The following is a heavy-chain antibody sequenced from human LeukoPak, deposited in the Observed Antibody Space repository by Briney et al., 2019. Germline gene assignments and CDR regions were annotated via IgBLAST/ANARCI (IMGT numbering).Heavy chain of an antibody. J-gene: IGHJ5*02. CDR2: IYYSGST. D-gene: IGHD4-17*01. Sequence: PSETLSLTCTVSGGSVSSSSYYWGWIRQPPGKGLEWIGSIYYSGSTYYNPSLKSRVSISVDTSKNQVSLKLSSVTAADTVLYYCARGVDYGDYWFDPWGQGTLVTVSS. CDR1: GGSVSSSSYY. V-gene: IGHV4-39*07. CDR3: ARGVDYGDYWFDP.